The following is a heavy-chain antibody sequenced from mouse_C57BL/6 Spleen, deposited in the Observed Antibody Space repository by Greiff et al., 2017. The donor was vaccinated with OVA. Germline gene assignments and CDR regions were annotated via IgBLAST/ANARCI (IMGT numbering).Heavy chain of an antibody. V-gene: IGHV1-31*01. D-gene: IGHD1-1*01. Sequence: EVQLQQSGPELVKPGASVKISCKASGYSFTGYYMHWVKQSHGNILDWIGYIYPYNGVSSYNQKFKGKATLTVDKSSSTAYMELRSLTSEDSAVYYCARNYYGSSYEDWYFDVWGTGTTVTVSS. CDR1: GYSFTGYY. CDR3: ARNYYGSSYEDWYFDV. CDR2: IYPYNGVS. J-gene: IGHJ1*03.